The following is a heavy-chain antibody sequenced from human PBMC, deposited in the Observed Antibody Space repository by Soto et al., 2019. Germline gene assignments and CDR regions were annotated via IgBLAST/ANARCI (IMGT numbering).Heavy chain of an antibody. Sequence: ASVKVSCKASGYTFTNHYIHWVRQGPGQGPEWMGTINPSGGKTDYAQKFKGRVTLTSDTPTSTVYMELRSLRSEDTAIYYCARDEYHYGSGSSYSTLDDWGQGPLLTVAS. CDR2: INPSGGKT. V-gene: IGHV1-46*01. J-gene: IGHJ4*02. CDR1: GYTFTNHY. CDR3: ARDEYHYGSGSSYSTLDD. D-gene: IGHD3-10*01.